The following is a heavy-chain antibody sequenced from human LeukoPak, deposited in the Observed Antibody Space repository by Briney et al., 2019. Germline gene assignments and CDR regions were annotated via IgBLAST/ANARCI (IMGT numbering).Heavy chain of an antibody. V-gene: IGHV3-21*01. CDR2: ISSSSSYI. CDR3: ARDPYCSGGSCYEDYFDY. D-gene: IGHD2-15*01. Sequence: SGGSLRLSCAASGFTFSSYSMNWVRQAPGKGLEWVSSISSSSSYIYYADSVKGRFTISRDNAKNSLYLQMNSLRAEDTAVYYCARDPYCSGGSCYEDYFDYWGQGTLVTVSS. J-gene: IGHJ4*02. CDR1: GFTFSSYS.